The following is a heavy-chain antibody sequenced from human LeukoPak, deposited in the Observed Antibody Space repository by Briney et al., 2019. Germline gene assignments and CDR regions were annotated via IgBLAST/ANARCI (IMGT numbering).Heavy chain of an antibody. CDR2: IYYSGST. CDR3: ARQGYSGSYRFDY. Sequence: SETLSLTCTVSGGSISSYYWSWIRQPPGKGLEWIGYIYYSGSTNYNPSLKSRVTISVDTSKNQFSLKLNSVTAADTAVYYCARQGYSGSYRFDYWGQGTLVTVSS. D-gene: IGHD1-26*01. V-gene: IGHV4-59*08. J-gene: IGHJ4*02. CDR1: GGSISSYY.